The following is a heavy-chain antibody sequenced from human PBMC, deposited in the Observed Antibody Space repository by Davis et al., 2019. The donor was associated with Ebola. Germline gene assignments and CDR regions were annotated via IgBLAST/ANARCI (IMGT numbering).Heavy chain of an antibody. CDR3: ARGRSGYYYYGMDV. J-gene: IGHJ6*02. D-gene: IGHD6-19*01. CDR1: GGSISSSSYY. Sequence: SETLSLTCTVSGGSISSSSYYWGWIRQPPGKGLEWIGSIYYSGSTYYNPSLKSRVTISVDTSKNQFPLKLSSVTAADTAVYYCARGRSGYYYYGMDVWGQGTTVTVSS. V-gene: IGHV4-39*06. CDR2: IYYSGST.